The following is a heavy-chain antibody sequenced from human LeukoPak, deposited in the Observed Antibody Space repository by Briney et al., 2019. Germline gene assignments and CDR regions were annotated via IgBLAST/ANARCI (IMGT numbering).Heavy chain of an antibody. V-gene: IGHV3-15*01. CDR1: GFTFSNAW. D-gene: IGHD5-18*01. CDR3: TTVDAAGPLDY. CDR2: IKSKIDGGTP. Sequence: PGGSLRLSCAASGFTFSNAWMSWVRQAPGKGLEWVGRIKSKIDGGTPGYAAPVKGRFTISRDESKNTLYLQMNSLKTEDAAVYYCTTVDAAGPLDYWGQGTLVTVSS. J-gene: IGHJ4*02.